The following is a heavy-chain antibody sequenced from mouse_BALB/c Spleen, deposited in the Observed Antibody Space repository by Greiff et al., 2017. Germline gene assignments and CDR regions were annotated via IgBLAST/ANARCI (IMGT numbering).Heavy chain of an antibody. CDR2: IDPANGNT. V-gene: IGHV14-3*02. D-gene: IGHD2-1*01. J-gene: IGHJ1*01. CDR1: GFNIKDTY. Sequence: VQLQQSGAELVKPGASVKLSCTASGFNIKDTYMHWVKQRPEQGLEWIGRIDPANGNTKYDPKFQGKATITADTSSNTAYLQLSSLTSEDTAVYYCAREGEYGNYEGYFDVWGAGTTVTVSS. CDR3: AREGEYGNYEGYFDV.